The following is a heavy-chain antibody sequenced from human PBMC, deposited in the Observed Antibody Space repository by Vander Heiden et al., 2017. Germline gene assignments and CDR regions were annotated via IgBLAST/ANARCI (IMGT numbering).Heavy chain of an antibody. CDR1: GYTFRNYW. Sequence: EVQLVPSGAEVKKPGESLKISCKGSGYTFRNYWINWVRLKPGKGLEWLGRIDPSDSYTNYSPSFQGHVTISVDNSISTAYLQWGSLKASDSGMYFCARLSANYYGTDWHFDLWGRGTLVTVSS. CDR2: IDPSDSYT. CDR3: ARLSANYYGTDWHFDL. D-gene: IGHD1-26*01. V-gene: IGHV5-10-1*03. J-gene: IGHJ2*01.